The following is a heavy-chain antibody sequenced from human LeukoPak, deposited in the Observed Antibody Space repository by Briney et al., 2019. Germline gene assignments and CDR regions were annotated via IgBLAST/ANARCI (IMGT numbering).Heavy chain of an antibody. J-gene: IGHJ4*02. CDR2: ISNNGGYT. CDR1: GFTLSGSA. CDR3: AKQLGYCSDGSCYFPY. Sequence: GGSLRLSCAASGFTLSGSAMSWVRQAPGKGLEWVSAISNNGGYTYYADSVQGRFTISRDNSESTLCLQMNSLRAEDTAVYYCAKQLGYCSDGSCYFPYWGQGTLVTVSS. V-gene: IGHV3-23*01. D-gene: IGHD2-15*01.